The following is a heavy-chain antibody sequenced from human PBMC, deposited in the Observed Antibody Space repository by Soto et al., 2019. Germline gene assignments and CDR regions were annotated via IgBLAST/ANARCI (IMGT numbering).Heavy chain of an antibody. J-gene: IGHJ5*02. D-gene: IGHD2-2*01. CDR2: IYYSGST. Sequence: TSETLSLTSTVSGGSVSSGSYYWSWIRQPTGKGLEWIGYIYYSGSTNYNPSLKSRVTISVDTSKNQFSLKLSSVTAADTAVYYCARVTVPAANPKFDPWGQGTLVTVSS. V-gene: IGHV4-61*01. CDR1: GGSVSSGSYY. CDR3: ARVTVPAANPKFDP.